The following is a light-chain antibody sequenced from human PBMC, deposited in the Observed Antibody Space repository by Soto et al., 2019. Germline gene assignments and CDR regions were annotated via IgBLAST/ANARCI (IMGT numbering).Light chain of an antibody. CDR3: QQYKKWPRT. Sequence: EIMMTQSPGTLSASPGERATLSCRASQSVSSNFAWYQQKPGQAPRLLIYAVSTRATGIPSRFRGSGSGTEFSLTISSLQSEDFAVYYCQQYKKWPRTFGQGTQVEIK. J-gene: IGKJ1*01. CDR2: AVS. V-gene: IGKV3-15*01. CDR1: QSVSSN.